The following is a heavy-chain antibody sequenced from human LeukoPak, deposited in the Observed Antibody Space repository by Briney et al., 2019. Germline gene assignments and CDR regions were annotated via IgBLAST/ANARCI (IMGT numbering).Heavy chain of an antibody. CDR3: AQGGGSGFDN. Sequence: GGSLRLSCAASGFSYITYAMSWVRRAPGKGLEWVAAITASGSITYHADSVKGRFTISRDNSKNTLYLHMESLRADDTAVYYCAQGGGSGFDNWGQGTLVTVSS. V-gene: IGHV3-23*01. CDR2: ITASGSIT. J-gene: IGHJ4*02. CDR1: GFSYITYA. D-gene: IGHD3-10*01.